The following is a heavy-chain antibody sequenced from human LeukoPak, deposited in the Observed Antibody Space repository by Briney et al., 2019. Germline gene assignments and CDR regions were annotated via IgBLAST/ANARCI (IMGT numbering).Heavy chain of an antibody. V-gene: IGHV3-23*01. CDR3: ARDPRPYCSSTSCYVYWFDP. CDR1: GFTFSSYA. D-gene: IGHD2-2*01. J-gene: IGHJ5*02. CDR2: ISSSGSGT. Sequence: GGSLRLSCAASGFTFSSYAMSWVRQAPGKGLEWVSAISSSGSGTYYADSVKGRFAISRDSSKNTLYLQMNSLRAEDTAMYYCARDPRPYCSSTSCYVYWFDPWGQGTLVTVSS.